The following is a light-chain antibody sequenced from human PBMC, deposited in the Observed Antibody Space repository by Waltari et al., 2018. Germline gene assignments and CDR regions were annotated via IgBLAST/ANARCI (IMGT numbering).Light chain of an antibody. Sequence: EIVMTQSPATLSVSPGERVTLSCRASQSVSSNLAWYQQKPGQAPRLLISGASTRATGVPARFSGSGSGTEFTLTISSLQSEDFAVYYCQQYHDWWTFGQGTKVEVK. CDR3: QQYHDWWT. V-gene: IGKV3-15*01. CDR1: QSVSSN. J-gene: IGKJ1*01. CDR2: GAS.